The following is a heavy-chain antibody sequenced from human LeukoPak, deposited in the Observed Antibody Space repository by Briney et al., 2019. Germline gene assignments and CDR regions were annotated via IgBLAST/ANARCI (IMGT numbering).Heavy chain of an antibody. V-gene: IGHV3-11*04. D-gene: IGHD6-25*01. CDR1: GFTFSDYY. J-gene: IGHJ4*02. CDR3: ARGLPGHTSALGY. CDR2: ISSSGSTI. Sequence: GGSLRLSCAASGFTFSDYYMSWIRQAPGKGLEWVSYISSSGSTIYYADSVKGRFTISRDNAKNTVYVQMNSLRAEDTAVYYCARGLPGHTSALGYWGQGTLVTVSS.